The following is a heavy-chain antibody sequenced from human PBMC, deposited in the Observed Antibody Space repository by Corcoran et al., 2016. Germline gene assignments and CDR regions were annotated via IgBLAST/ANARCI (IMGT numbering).Heavy chain of an antibody. CDR1: GGSISGSY. CDR3: ARDRRGSVAGPDGYYFDY. D-gene: IGHD6-19*01. J-gene: IGHJ4*02. Sequence: QVQLQESGPGLVKPSETLSLTCTVSGGSISGSYWSWIRQPAGKGLEWIGRIYSSGSTNYNPALRSRVIMSVDSSKNQFSLKLTSVTAADTALYDCARDRRGSVAGPDGYYFDYWGQGTLVTVSS. CDR2: IYSSGST. V-gene: IGHV4-4*07.